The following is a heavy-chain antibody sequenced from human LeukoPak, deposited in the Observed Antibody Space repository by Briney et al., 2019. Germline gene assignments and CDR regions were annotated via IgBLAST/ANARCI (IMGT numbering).Heavy chain of an antibody. Sequence: ASVKVSCKASGYTFTSYDINWVRQATGQGLEWMGWMNPNSGNTGYAQKFQGRVTMTRNTSISTAYMELSSLRSEDTAVYYCARFSSSGYGNDPWGQGTLVTVSS. V-gene: IGHV1-8*01. CDR2: MNPNSGNT. CDR1: GYTFTSYD. CDR3: ARFSSSGYGNDP. D-gene: IGHD3-22*01. J-gene: IGHJ5*02.